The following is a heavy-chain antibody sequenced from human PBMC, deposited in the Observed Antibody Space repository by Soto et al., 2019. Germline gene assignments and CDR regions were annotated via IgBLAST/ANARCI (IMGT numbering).Heavy chain of an antibody. J-gene: IGHJ6*03. Sequence: GASVKVSCKASGYTFTSYGISWVRQAPGQGLEWMGWISAYNGNTNYAQKFQGRVTITADKSTSTAYMELSSLRSEDTAVYYCTRDGEYSGYDSDYYYMDVWGKGTTVTVSS. D-gene: IGHD5-12*01. CDR2: ISAYNGNT. V-gene: IGHV1-18*01. CDR3: TRDGEYSGYDSDYYYMDV. CDR1: GYTFTSYG.